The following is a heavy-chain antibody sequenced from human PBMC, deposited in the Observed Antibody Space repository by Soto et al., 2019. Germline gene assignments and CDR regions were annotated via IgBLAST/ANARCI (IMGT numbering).Heavy chain of an antibody. CDR3: ARYGDYPYYYYGMDV. V-gene: IGHV2-26*01. J-gene: IGHJ6*02. D-gene: IGHD4-17*01. CDR1: GFSLSNARMG. Sequence: QVTLKESGPVLVKPTETLTLTCTVSGFSLSNARMGVSWIRQPPGKALEWLAHIFSNDEKSYSTSLKSRLTLSKDTSKSQVVLTMTNMDPVDTATYYCARYGDYPYYYYGMDVWGQGTTVTVSS. CDR2: IFSNDEK.